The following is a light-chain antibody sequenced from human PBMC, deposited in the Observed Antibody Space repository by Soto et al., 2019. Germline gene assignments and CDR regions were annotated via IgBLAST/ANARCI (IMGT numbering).Light chain of an antibody. CDR3: QQYDNWPWT. CDR1: QSISGT. Sequence: EIVMTQSPATLSVSPGGRATLSCKASQSISGTLAWYQQKPGQAPRLLIYGAFTRATGFPARFSGSGSGTDFTLTITSLQSEDFAVYNCQQYDNWPWTFGQGTKVEIK. CDR2: GAF. V-gene: IGKV3-15*01. J-gene: IGKJ1*01.